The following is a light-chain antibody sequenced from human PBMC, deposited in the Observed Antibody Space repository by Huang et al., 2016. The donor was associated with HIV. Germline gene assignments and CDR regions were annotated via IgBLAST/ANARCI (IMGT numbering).Light chain of an antibody. J-gene: IGKJ5*01. CDR1: QSIDGY. CDR2: SAS. V-gene: IGKV1-39*01. CDR3: QQSYSTLIT. Sequence: IQMTQSPSSLSASVGDRVTITCRAGQSIDGYLNWYQQKSGKAPKLLFSSASTLHTGGPPRFSGSGSGTDYTLIINNVQPDDFATYFCQQSYSTLITFGQGSRL.